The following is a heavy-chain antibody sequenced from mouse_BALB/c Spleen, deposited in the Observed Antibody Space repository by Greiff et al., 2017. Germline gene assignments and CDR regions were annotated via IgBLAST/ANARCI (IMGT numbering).Heavy chain of an antibody. V-gene: IGHV1-80*01. CDR1: GYAFSSYW. D-gene: IGHD4-1*01. CDR3: ARGGLGEGVFAY. Sequence: VQLQQSGAELVRPGSSVKISCKASGYAFSSYWMNWVKQRPGQGLEWIGQIYPGDGDTNYNGKFKGKATLTADKSSSTAYMQLSSLTSEDSAVYFCARGGLGEGVFAYRGQGTLVTVSA. J-gene: IGHJ3*01. CDR2: IYPGDGDT.